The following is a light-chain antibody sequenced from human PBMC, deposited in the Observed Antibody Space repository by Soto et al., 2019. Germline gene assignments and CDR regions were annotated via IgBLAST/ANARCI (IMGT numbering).Light chain of an antibody. Sequence: QSVLTQPASVSGSPGQSINISCTGTSSDIGDYTHVSWYQQHPGKAPKLIIYEVSDRPSGVSNRFSGSKSGNTASLTISGLQTEDEADYYCCSYTSISTSAVFGGGTKLTVL. J-gene: IGLJ2*01. CDR1: SSDIGDYTH. CDR2: EVS. V-gene: IGLV2-14*01. CDR3: CSYTSISTSAV.